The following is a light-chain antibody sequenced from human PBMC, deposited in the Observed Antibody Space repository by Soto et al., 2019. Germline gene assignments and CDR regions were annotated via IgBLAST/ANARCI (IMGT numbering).Light chain of an antibody. V-gene: IGKV3-20*01. J-gene: IGKJ5*01. CDR2: GAS. CDR1: QSVSRY. Sequence: EIVLTQSPATLSLSPGERATLSCRASQSVSRYLAWYQQKPGQAPRLLIYGASNRATGIPNRFSGSGSGTDFTLTISRLEPEDFAVYYCQQYGSSITFGQGTRLEIK. CDR3: QQYGSSIT.